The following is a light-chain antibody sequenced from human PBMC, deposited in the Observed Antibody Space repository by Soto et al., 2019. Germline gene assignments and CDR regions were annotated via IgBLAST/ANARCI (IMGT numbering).Light chain of an antibody. V-gene: IGLV4-69*01. CDR3: QTWGTGIQV. J-gene: IGLJ2*01. Sequence: QLVLTQSPSASASLGASVKLTCTLSSGHSSYAIAWHQQQPEKGPRYLMKLNSDGSHSKGDGIPDRFSGSSSGAERYLTISSLQSEDKADNYCQTWGTGIQVFGGGTKLTVL. CDR2: LNSDGSH. CDR1: SGHSSYA.